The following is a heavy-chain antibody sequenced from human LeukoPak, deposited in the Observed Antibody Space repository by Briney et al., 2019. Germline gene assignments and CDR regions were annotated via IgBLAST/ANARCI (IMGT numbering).Heavy chain of an antibody. J-gene: IGHJ4*02. Sequence: SETLSLTCTVSGGSFSSYYWSWIRQPPGKGLEWIGYIYYSGGTNFNPSLKRRVTISGDTSKNQFSLKLSSVTAADTAVYYCARRGDGYGSAHFDYWGLGTLVTVSS. CDR1: GGSFSSYY. CDR2: IYYSGGT. D-gene: IGHD4-17*01. CDR3: ARRGDGYGSAHFDY. V-gene: IGHV4-59*08.